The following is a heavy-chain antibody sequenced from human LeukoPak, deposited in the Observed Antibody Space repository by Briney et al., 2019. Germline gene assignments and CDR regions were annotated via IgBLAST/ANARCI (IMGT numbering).Heavy chain of an antibody. CDR2: IYYSGST. D-gene: IGHD6-13*01. J-gene: IGHJ4*02. Sequence: SETLSLTCTVSGGSISSSSYYWGWIRQPPGKGLEWIGSIYYSGSTHYNPSLKSRVTISVDTSKNQFSLKLSSVTAADTAVYYCARDVVAAPGTWDYWGQGTLVTVSS. CDR1: GGSISSSSYY. V-gene: IGHV4-39*07. CDR3: ARDVVAAPGTWDY.